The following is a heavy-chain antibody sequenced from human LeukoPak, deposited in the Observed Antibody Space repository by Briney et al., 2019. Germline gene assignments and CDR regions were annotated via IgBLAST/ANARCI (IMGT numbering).Heavy chain of an antibody. D-gene: IGHD2-8*01. J-gene: IGHJ4*02. Sequence: PSETLPLTCAVYGGSFRGYYWSWIRQPPGKGLEWIGEINHSGSTNYNPSLKSRVTISVDTSKNQFSLKLSSVTAADTAVYYCARGDYCTNGVCYQRRLWFGELLLDYWGQGTLVTVST. CDR1: GGSFRGYY. CDR3: ARGDYCTNGVCYQRRLWFGELLLDY. CDR2: INHSGST. V-gene: IGHV4-34*01.